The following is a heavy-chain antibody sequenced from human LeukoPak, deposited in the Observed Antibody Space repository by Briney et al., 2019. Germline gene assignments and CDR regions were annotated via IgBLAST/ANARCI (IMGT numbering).Heavy chain of an antibody. V-gene: IGHV4-39*07. J-gene: IGHJ6*03. CDR2: IYYSGST. Sequence: SETLSLTRTVSGGSISSSSYYWGWIRQPPGKGLEWIGSIYYSGSTYYNPSLKSRVTISVDTSKNQFSLKLSSVTAADTAIYYCAGDREKWEPITRKYSYYMDVWGKGTTVTVSS. CDR3: AGDREKWEPITRKYSYYMDV. D-gene: IGHD1-14*01. CDR1: GGSISSSSYY.